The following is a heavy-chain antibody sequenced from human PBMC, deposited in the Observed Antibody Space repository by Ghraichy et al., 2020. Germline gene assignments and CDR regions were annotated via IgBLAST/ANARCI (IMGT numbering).Heavy chain of an antibody. J-gene: IGHJ6*02. CDR3: ARDRMDIIVVPADYYYYAMDV. Sequence: LSLTCAASGFTFSDYSVHWVRQAPGRGLEWVSSISSRSTYIYYADSVKGRFTISRDNAKNSLNLQMSSLRAEDTGVYYCARDRMDIIVVPADYYYYAMDVWGHGTTATVPS. V-gene: IGHV3-21*06. CDR2: ISSRSTYI. D-gene: IGHD2-2*03. CDR1: GFTFSDYS.